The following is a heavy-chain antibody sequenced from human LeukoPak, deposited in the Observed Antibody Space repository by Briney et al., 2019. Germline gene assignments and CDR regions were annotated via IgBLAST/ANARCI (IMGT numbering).Heavy chain of an antibody. V-gene: IGHV1-2*02. CDR3: ARWGIVVVPAAYPFDY. CDR1: GYTFTGYH. CDR2: INPNSGGT. Sequence: ASVKVSCKASGYTFTGYHMHWVRQAPGQGLEWMGWINPNSGGTNYAQKFQGRVTMTRDTSISTAYMELSRLRSDDTAVYYCARWGIVVVPAAYPFDYWGQGTLVTVSS. D-gene: IGHD2-2*01. J-gene: IGHJ4*02.